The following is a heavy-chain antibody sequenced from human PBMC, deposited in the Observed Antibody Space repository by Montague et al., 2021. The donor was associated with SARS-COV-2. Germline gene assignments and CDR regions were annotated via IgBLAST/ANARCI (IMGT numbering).Heavy chain of an antibody. CDR3: ARHFYDSSGYYSEAYFDY. Sequence: SETLSLTCAVYGESFSGFHWTWIRQPPGKGLEWIGEIDHRGSSNYNPSLKSRVTISVDTSKNQFSLRLNSVTAADTGVYYCARHFYDSSGYYSEAYFDYWGQGTLVTVSS. CDR1: GESFSGFH. V-gene: IGHV4-34*01. J-gene: IGHJ4*02. D-gene: IGHD3-22*01. CDR2: IDHRGSS.